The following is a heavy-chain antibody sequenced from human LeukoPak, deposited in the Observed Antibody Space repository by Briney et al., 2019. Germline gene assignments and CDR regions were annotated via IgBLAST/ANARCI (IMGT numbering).Heavy chain of an antibody. D-gene: IGHD3-9*01. Sequence: AASVKVSCKASGGTFSSYAISWVRQAPGQGLEWMGRIIPILGIANYAQKFQGRVTITSDKSTSTAYMELSSLRSEDTAVYYCATTNDWLPFDYWGQGTLVTVSS. CDR3: ATTNDWLPFDY. V-gene: IGHV1-69*04. CDR1: GGTFSSYA. J-gene: IGHJ4*02. CDR2: IIPILGIA.